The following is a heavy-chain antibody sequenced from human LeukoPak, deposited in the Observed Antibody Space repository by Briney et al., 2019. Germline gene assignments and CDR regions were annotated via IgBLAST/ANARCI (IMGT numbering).Heavy chain of an antibody. D-gene: IGHD1-14*01. J-gene: IGHJ5*02. Sequence: GGSLRLSCVASGFTFSRYWMHWVRQAPGKGLVWVSRINSDGSTTIYADSVKGRSTISRDNAKNTLYLQMNSLRAEDTAVYFCASGPTGFAWGQGTLVTVSS. V-gene: IGHV3-74*01. CDR2: INSDGSTT. CDR3: ASGPTGFA. CDR1: GFTFSRYW.